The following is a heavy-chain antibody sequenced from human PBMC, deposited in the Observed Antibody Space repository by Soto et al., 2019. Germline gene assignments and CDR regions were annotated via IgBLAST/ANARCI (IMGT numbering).Heavy chain of an antibody. J-gene: IGHJ6*02. CDR2: IWYDGSNK. V-gene: IGHV3-33*01. CDR1: GFTFSSYG. D-gene: IGHD6-19*01. Sequence: GGSLRLSCAASGFTFSSYGMHWVRQAPGKGLEWVAVIWYDGSNKYYADSVKGRFTISRDNSKNTLYLQMNSLRAEDTAVYYCARDLNSSDPYGMDVWGQGTTVTVSS. CDR3: ARDLNSSDPYGMDV.